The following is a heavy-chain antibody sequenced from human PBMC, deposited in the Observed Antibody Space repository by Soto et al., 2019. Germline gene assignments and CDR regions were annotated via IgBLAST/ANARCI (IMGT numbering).Heavy chain of an antibody. J-gene: IGHJ4*02. Sequence: TSETLSLTCTVSGGSISSSGFFWDWVRQPPGTGLEWIGTIDYTGGTYYNPSLKSRVTISVDTSKNQFSLKLSFVTASDTAVYYCARRAEISSSIDYWGQGTLVTVSS. CDR3: ARRAEISSSIDY. CDR2: IDYTGGT. CDR1: GGSISSSGFF. V-gene: IGHV4-39*01. D-gene: IGHD6-13*01.